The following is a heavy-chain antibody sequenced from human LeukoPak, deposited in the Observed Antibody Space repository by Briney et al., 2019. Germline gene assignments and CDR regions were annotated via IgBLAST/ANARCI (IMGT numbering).Heavy chain of an antibody. J-gene: IGHJ4*02. Sequence: SETLSLTCTVSGGSISSSSYYWGWIRQPPGKGLEWIGEINHSGSTNYNPSLKSRVTISVDTSKNQFSLKLSSVTAADTAVYYCARGLFSTGLNDYGDYWGQGTLVTVSS. D-gene: IGHD2-21*01. V-gene: IGHV4-39*07. CDR2: INHSGST. CDR1: GGSISSSSYY. CDR3: ARGLFSTGLNDYGDY.